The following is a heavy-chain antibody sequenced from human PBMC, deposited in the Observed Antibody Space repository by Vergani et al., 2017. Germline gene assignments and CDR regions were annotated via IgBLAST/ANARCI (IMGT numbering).Heavy chain of an antibody. CDR3: ARDLRRYNWNDVDYYYGMDV. CDR1: GFTFSDYY. CDR2: ISSSSSYT. V-gene: IGHV3-11*05. D-gene: IGHD1-1*01. Sequence: QVQLVESGGGLVKPGGSLRLSCAASGFTFSDYYMSWIRQAPGKGLEWVSYISSSSSYTNYADFVKGRFTISRDNAKNSLYLQMNSLRAEDTAVYYCARDLRRYNWNDVDYYYGMDVWGQGTTVTVSS. J-gene: IGHJ6*02.